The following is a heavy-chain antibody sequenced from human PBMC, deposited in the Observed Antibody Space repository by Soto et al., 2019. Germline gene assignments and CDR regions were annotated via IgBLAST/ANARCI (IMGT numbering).Heavy chain of an antibody. J-gene: IGHJ4*02. CDR1: GNTFSNYY. CDR2: INPSGGHT. CDR3: ARGGHVVVVTAAFDY. D-gene: IGHD2-21*02. Sequence: ASVKVSCKASGNTFSNYYIHWVRQAPGQGLEWMGTINPSGGHTTYAQKFLGRVTMTRDSSTSTLYMELTSLRFGDTAVYYCARGGHVVVVTAAFDYWGQGTLVTVSS. V-gene: IGHV1-46*03.